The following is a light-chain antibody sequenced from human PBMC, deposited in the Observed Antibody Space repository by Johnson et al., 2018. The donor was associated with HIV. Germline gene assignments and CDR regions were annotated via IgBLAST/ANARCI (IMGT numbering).Light chain of an antibody. CDR3: GAWDSSLSAHYV. CDR2: ENN. CDR1: SSNIGNNY. J-gene: IGLJ1*01. Sequence: QSVLTQQHSVSAAPGQKVTISCSGSSSNIGNNYVSWYQQLPGTAPKLLIYENNKRPSGSPDRFSGSKSGTSATLDITGLQTGDEADYYCGAWDSSLSAHYVFGTGTKVTVL. V-gene: IGLV1-51*02.